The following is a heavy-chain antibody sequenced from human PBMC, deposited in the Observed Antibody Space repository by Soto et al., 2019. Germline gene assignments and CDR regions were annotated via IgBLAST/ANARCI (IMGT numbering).Heavy chain of an antibody. CDR3: TTGTLYYYYYYGMDV. Sequence: GVLRLSCAASGFTFSNAWMNWVRQAPGKGLEWVGRIKSKTDGGTTDYAAPVKGRFTISRDDSKNTLYLQMNSLKTEDTAVYYCTTGTLYYYYYYGMDVWGQGTTVTVSS. CDR2: IKSKTDGGTT. V-gene: IGHV3-15*07. CDR1: GFTFSNAW. J-gene: IGHJ6*02.